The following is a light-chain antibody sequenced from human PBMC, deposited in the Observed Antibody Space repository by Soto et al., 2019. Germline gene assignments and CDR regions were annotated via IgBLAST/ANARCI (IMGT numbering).Light chain of an antibody. V-gene: IGKV1-8*01. Sequence: AIRMTQSPSSFSASTGDRVTITCRASQGTSSYLAWYQQKPGKAPKLLIYAASTLQSGVPSRFSGSGSGTDFTLTISCLQSEDFATYYCQQYYSYPLITFGQGTRLEI. CDR2: AAS. CDR3: QQYYSYPLIT. CDR1: QGTSSY. J-gene: IGKJ5*01.